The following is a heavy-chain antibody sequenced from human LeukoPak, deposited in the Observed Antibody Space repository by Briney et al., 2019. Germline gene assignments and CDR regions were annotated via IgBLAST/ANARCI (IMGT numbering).Heavy chain of an antibody. J-gene: IGHJ5*02. D-gene: IGHD2-15*01. Sequence: PSETLSLTCTVSGDSISSSYWSWIRQPPGKGLEWIGYVFHAGDTNSNPSLTSRVTVSLDTSKRQVSLRLTSVTAADTAVYYCARHPFATPFDRWGRGILVTVSS. V-gene: IGHV4-59*08. CDR2: VFHAGDT. CDR1: GDSISSSY. CDR3: ARHPFATPFDR.